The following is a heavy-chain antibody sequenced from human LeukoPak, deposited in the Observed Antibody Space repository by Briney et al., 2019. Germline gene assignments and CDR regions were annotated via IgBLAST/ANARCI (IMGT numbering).Heavy chain of an antibody. CDR1: GFTFSSYW. CDR3: ARVRGVGYYFDY. J-gene: IGHJ4*02. Sequence: PGGSLRLSCAASGFTFSSYWMHWVRQAPGKGLVWVSRLNGDGSGTTYADSVKGRFTISRDNAKNTLYLQMNSLRAEDTAVYYCARVRGVGYYFDYWGQGTLVTVSS. V-gene: IGHV3-74*01. CDR2: LNGDGSGT. D-gene: IGHD3-10*01.